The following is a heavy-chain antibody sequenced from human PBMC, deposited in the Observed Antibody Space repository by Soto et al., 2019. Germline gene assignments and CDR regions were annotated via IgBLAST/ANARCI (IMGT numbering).Heavy chain of an antibody. V-gene: IGHV4-30-2*01. Sequence: SETLSLTCSFSVDSSSTSTYSWSWIRQPPGKALEWVGFIYHICVTSYNPSLKSRVSISLDMTNSQCTLNLRSVTAADTAAYYCAGMPYTSGLRFDTWGPGTLATVSS. CDR3: AGMPYTSGLRFDT. D-gene: IGHD6-19*01. CDR2: IYHICVT. J-gene: IGHJ5*02. CDR1: VDSSSTSTYS.